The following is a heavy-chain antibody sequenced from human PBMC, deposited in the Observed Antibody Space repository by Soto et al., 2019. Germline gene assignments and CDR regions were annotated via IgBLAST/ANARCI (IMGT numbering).Heavy chain of an antibody. D-gene: IGHD1-26*01. Sequence: QVQLQESGPGLVKPSETLSLTCTVSGGSISSYYWSWIRQPPGKGLEWIGYIYYSGSTNYNPSLKSRVTISVDTSKNQFSLKLSSVTAADTAVYYCARRSGSYFSTIVDYWGQGTLVTVSS. CDR1: GGSISSYY. CDR3: ARRSGSYFSTIVDY. J-gene: IGHJ4*02. V-gene: IGHV4-59*08. CDR2: IYYSGST.